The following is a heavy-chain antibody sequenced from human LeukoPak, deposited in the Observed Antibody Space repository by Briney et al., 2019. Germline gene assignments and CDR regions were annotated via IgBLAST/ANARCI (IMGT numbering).Heavy chain of an antibody. Sequence: GGSLRLSCAASGFTFDDYAMHWVRQAPGKGLEWVSLISWDGGSTYYADSVKGRFTISRDNSKNTLYLQMNSLRAEDTAVYYCARDLSMVRGVILAFDIWGQGTMVTVSS. CDR2: ISWDGGST. J-gene: IGHJ3*02. CDR1: GFTFDDYA. CDR3: ARDLSMVRGVILAFDI. D-gene: IGHD3-10*01. V-gene: IGHV3-43D*03.